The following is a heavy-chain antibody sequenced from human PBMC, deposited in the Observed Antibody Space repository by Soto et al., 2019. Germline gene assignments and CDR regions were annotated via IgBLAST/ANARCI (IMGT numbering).Heavy chain of an antibody. V-gene: IGHV3-23*01. CDR1: GFPFGIYA. CDR3: AKLYYHDSTGYVRHFDF. D-gene: IGHD3-22*01. CDR2: ISANGAGT. J-gene: IGHJ4*02. Sequence: SGGSLRLSCATSGFPFGIYAMSLVRQAPGRGLELVSFISANGAGTRYAESVKGRFTISRDIFSSTVYLQMSSLRAEDTAIYYSAKLYYHDSTGYVRHFDFSGQGTLFTVSS.